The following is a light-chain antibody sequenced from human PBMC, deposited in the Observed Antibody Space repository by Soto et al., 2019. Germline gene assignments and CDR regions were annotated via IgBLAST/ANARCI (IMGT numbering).Light chain of an antibody. CDR1: QSVSTN. CDR2: GAS. Sequence: ETVMTQSPATLSVSPGERATLSCRATQSVSTNLAWYQQKPGQAPRLLIPGASTRATGIPARFSGSGSGTEFTLTISSVQSEDFAVYYCQQYNNWPPLTFGGGTKVDIK. V-gene: IGKV3-15*01. J-gene: IGKJ4*01. CDR3: QQYNNWPPLT.